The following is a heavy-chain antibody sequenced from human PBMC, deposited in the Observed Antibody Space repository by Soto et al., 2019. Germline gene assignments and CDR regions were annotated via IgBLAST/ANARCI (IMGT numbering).Heavy chain of an antibody. D-gene: IGHD3-16*01. CDR2: ILHSGSII. J-gene: IGHJ4*02. CDR3: ATRLSVSYGPLFDQ. V-gene: IGHV3-48*03. Sequence: PGGSLTLACGGSGFTFSSYEMNWVRQAPGKGLEWLSFILHSGSIIYYADSIKGLFTISRDNAKNLLYLHMNSLRVEDTAIYYCATRLSVSYGPLFDQWGQGTLVTVSS. CDR1: GFTFSSYE.